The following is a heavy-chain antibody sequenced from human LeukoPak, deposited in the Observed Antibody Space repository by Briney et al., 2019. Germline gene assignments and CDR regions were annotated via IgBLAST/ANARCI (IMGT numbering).Heavy chain of an antibody. Sequence: GGSLRLSCAASGFTFSSYSMNWVRQAPGKGLEWVSYITVSSSTIYYADSVKGRFTISRDNSKNTLYLQMNSLRAEDTAVYYCAKEFGWQYYDSSGYYAGYFDYWGQGTLVTVSS. D-gene: IGHD3-22*01. CDR3: AKEFGWQYYDSSGYYAGYFDY. CDR1: GFTFSSYS. CDR2: ITVSSSTI. V-gene: IGHV3-48*01. J-gene: IGHJ4*02.